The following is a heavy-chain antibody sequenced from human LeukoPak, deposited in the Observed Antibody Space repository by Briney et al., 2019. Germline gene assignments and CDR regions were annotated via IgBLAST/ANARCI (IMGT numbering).Heavy chain of an antibody. V-gene: IGHV4-59*11. J-gene: IGHJ4*02. D-gene: IGHD2-21*02. CDR3: ARMVGGDSEDY. CDR1: GGSISGHY. CDR2: IHYTGGT. Sequence: SETLSVTCTVSGGSISGHYWSWIRQPPGEGLECIGYIHYTGGTDYSPSLKSRVSLSVDLSKRQFSLELTSVTAADTAIYFCARMVGGDSEDYWGQGTLVTVSS.